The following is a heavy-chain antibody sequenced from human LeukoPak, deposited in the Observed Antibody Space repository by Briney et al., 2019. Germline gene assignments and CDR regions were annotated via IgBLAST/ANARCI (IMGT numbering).Heavy chain of an antibody. V-gene: IGHV6-1*01. Sequence: SQTLSLTCAISADSVSINSAAWNWIRQSPSRGLEWLGSTYYRSKWYNDYAVSVKSRITINPNTSKNQFSLQLNSVTPEDTAVYYCARDMTTVVTYADAFDIWGQGTMVTVSS. J-gene: IGHJ3*02. CDR2: TYYRSKWYN. CDR1: ADSVSINSAA. D-gene: IGHD4-23*01. CDR3: ARDMTTVVTYADAFDI.